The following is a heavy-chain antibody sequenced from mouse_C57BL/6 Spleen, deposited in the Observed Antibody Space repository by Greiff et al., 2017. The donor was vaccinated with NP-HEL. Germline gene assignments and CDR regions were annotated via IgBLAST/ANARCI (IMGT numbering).Heavy chain of an antibody. CDR3: ASHYTTVQVESYDMDD. D-gene: IGHD1-1*01. CDR2: FWSGGST. J-gene: IGHJ4*01. CDR1: GFSLTSYG. V-gene: IGHV2-2*01. Sequence: QVQLKQSGPGLVQPSQSLSIPCTVSGFSLTSYGVHWVRQSPGKGLEWLGVFWSGGSTDYNAAFISRLSLSKDTSKTQVFFKVNRLQADETAIYYCASHYTTVQVESYDMDDWGQGTSVTVSS.